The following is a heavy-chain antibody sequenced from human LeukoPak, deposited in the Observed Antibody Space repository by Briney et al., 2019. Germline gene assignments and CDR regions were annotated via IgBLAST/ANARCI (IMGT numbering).Heavy chain of an antibody. CDR3: ARDALGSSGYY. D-gene: IGHD3-22*01. J-gene: IGHJ4*02. CDR1: GYTFTSYG. V-gene: IGHV1-18*01. Sequence: ASVKVSCKASGYTFTSYGISWVRQAPGQGLEWMGWISAYNGNTNYAQKLQGRVTMTTDTSTSTACMELRSLRSDDTAVYYCARDALGSSGYYWGQGTLVTVSS. CDR2: ISAYNGNT.